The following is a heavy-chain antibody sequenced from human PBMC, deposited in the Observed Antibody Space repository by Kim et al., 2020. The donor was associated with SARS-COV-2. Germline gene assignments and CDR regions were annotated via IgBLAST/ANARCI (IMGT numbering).Heavy chain of an antibody. CDR3: AKEVASAAAGREGDWYFDL. V-gene: IGHV3-30*18. D-gene: IGHD6-13*01. Sequence: GGSLRLSCAASGFTFSSYGMHWVRQAPGKGLEWVAVISYDGSNKYYADSVKGRFTISRDNSKNTLYLQMNSLRAEDTAVYYCAKEVASAAAGREGDWYFDLWGRGTLVTVSS. CDR1: GFTFSSYG. J-gene: IGHJ2*01. CDR2: ISYDGSNK.